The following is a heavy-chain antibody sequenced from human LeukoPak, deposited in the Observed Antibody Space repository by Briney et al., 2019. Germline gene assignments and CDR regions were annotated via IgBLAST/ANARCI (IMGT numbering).Heavy chain of an antibody. CDR2: MNPNSGKT. J-gene: IGHJ6*03. V-gene: IGHV1-8*02. CDR3: ARVAAEVVGVPGAIGFGWLRRDYYYMDV. CDR1: GYTFNTYD. Sequence: GASVKVSCKASGYTFNTYDIHWVRQATGQGLEWMGWMNPNSGKTDYAQKFQGRVTMTRDMSTSTVYMELSSLRSEDTAVYYCARVAAEVVGVPGAIGFGWLRRDYYYMDVWGKGTTVTVSS. D-gene: IGHD2-2*02.